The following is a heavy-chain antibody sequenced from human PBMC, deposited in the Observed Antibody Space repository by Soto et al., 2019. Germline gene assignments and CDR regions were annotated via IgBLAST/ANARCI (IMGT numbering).Heavy chain of an antibody. Sequence: QVQLVQSGAEVKKPGSSVKVSCKASGGTFSSYTISWVRQAPGQGLEWMGRIIPILGIANYAKKFQGRVTITADKSTSTAYMELSSLRSEDTAVYYCASCPWWRYFDCPIDYWGQGTLVTVSS. CDR2: IIPILGIA. CDR1: GGTFSSYT. V-gene: IGHV1-69*02. D-gene: IGHD3-9*01. J-gene: IGHJ4*02. CDR3: ASCPWWRYFDCPIDY.